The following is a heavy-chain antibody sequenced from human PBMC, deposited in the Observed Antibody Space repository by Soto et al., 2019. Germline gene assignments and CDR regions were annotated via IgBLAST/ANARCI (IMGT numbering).Heavy chain of an antibody. J-gene: IGHJ4*02. CDR1: GFSFSNYN. Sequence: PGGSLRLSCVASGFSFSNYNMNWVRQAAGKGLEWVSYITDSSDTVHYADSVRGRFTISRDNAESSLYLQMNSLTDEDTAVYFCARDFGNRYYLDYWGRGTLVTVSS. CDR3: ARDFGNRYYLDY. D-gene: IGHD3-3*01. CDR2: ITDSSDTV. V-gene: IGHV3-48*02.